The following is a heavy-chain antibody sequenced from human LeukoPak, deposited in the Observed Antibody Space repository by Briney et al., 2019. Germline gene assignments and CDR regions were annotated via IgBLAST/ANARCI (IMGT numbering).Heavy chain of an antibody. CDR1: GSTFSSYA. CDR3: ARDGIVGSYYFDY. CDR2: ISYDGSNK. J-gene: IGHJ4*02. Sequence: PGRSLRLSCAASGSTFSSYAMHWVRQAPGKGLEWVAVISYDGSNKYYADSVKGRFTIFRDNSKNTLYLQMNSLRAEDTAVYYCARDGIVGSYYFDYWGQGTLVTVSS. D-gene: IGHD1-26*01. V-gene: IGHV3-30-3*01.